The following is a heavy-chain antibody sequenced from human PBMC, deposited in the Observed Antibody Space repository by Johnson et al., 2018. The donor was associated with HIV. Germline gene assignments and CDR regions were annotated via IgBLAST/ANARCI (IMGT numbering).Heavy chain of an antibody. V-gene: IGHV3-48*03. J-gene: IGHJ3*02. CDR2: ISGSGRTI. CDR1: GFTVSNNY. D-gene: IGHD6-13*01. Sequence: VQLVESGGGLVQPGGSLRLACAASGFTVSNNYMSWVRQAPGKGLEWVSYISGSGRTISYADSVKGRFTISRDNSKNTLYLQMNSLRAEDTAVYYCSKDRSSWYLETNDAFDMWGQGTMVIVSS. CDR3: SKDRSSWYLETNDAFDM.